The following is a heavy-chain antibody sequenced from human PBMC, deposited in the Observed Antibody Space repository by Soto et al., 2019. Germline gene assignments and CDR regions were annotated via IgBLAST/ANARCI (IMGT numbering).Heavy chain of an antibody. CDR1: GYTFTSYY. J-gene: IGHJ6*02. CDR3: ARDLVSSGSYYYGMDV. D-gene: IGHD1-26*01. Sequence: ASVKVSCKASGYTFTSYYMHWVRQAPGQGLEWMGIINPSGGSTSYAQTFQGRVTMTRDTSTSTVYIELSSLRSEDTAVYYCARDLVSSGSYYYGMDVRGQRTTVTVSS. V-gene: IGHV1-46*01. CDR2: INPSGGST.